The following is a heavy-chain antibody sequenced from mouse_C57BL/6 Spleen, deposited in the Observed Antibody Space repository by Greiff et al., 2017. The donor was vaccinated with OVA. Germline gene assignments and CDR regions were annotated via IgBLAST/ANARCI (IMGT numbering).Heavy chain of an antibody. CDR3: AREGEAWFAY. V-gene: IGHV5-4*01. J-gene: IGHJ3*01. CDR1: GFTFSSYA. D-gene: IGHD2-13*01. CDR2: ISDGGSYT. Sequence: EVQGVESGGGLLKPGGSLKLSCAASGFTFSSYAMSWVRQTPEKRLEWVATISDGGSYTYYPDNVKGRFTISRDNAKNNLYLQMSHLKSEDTAMYYGAREGEAWFAYWGQGTLVTVSA.